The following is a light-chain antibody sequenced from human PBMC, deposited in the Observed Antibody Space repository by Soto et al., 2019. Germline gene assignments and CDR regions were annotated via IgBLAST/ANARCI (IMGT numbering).Light chain of an antibody. CDR1: QSINNN. V-gene: IGKV3D-15*01. Sequence: EIVMTQSPATLSVSPGQRATLSCRASQSINNNLAWYKQLPGQAPRLLIYGASTRATGIPARFSGSGSGTDFTLTISSLQSEDSALYYCLQYVDWPLTFGGGTKVEI. CDR2: GAS. CDR3: LQYVDWPLT. J-gene: IGKJ4*01.